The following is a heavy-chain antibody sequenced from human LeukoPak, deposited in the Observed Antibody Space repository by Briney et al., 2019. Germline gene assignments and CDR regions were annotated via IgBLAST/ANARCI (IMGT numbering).Heavy chain of an antibody. J-gene: IGHJ4*02. CDR2: IYHSGST. V-gene: IGHV4-59*01. CDR1: GVSISTYY. Sequence: KPSETLSLTCTLSGVSISTYYWSWIRQPPGKGLEWIGYIYHSGSTNYNPPLKSRVTISVDTSKNQFSLKLSSVTAADTAVYYCARGGGYASPIGYWGQGALVTVSS. D-gene: IGHD5-12*01. CDR3: ARGGGYASPIGY.